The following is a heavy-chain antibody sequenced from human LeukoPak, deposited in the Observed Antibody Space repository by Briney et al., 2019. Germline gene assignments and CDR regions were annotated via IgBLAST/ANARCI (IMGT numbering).Heavy chain of an antibody. D-gene: IGHD1-26*01. CDR3: AKSGVGGTIIDS. CDR2: ISSDGNSK. Sequence: PGGSLRLSCAGSGFTFSNYGMHWVCQAPGKGLEWVTVISSDGNSKYYADSVKGRFTISRDNSKNTLYLQMNSLRAEDTAIYYCAKSGVGGTIIDSWGQGTLVSVSS. V-gene: IGHV3-30*18. CDR1: GFTFSNYG. J-gene: IGHJ4*02.